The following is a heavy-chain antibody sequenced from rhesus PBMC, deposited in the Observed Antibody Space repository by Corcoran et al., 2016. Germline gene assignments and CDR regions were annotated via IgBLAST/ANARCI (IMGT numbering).Heavy chain of an antibody. Sequence: EVQLVESGGGLVQPGGSLRLSCAASGFTFSSSAMHWVRQASGKGLEWVGRIRIKSNNYETGYAASGKGRFTISRDDSKNTAYLQMNSLKTEDTAVYYCARDLIYSRNDPFFDYWGQGVLVTVSS. V-gene: IGHV3-118*01. J-gene: IGHJ4*01. CDR3: ARDLIYSRNDPFFDY. D-gene: IGHD1-14*01. CDR2: IRIKSNNYET. CDR1: GFTFSSSA.